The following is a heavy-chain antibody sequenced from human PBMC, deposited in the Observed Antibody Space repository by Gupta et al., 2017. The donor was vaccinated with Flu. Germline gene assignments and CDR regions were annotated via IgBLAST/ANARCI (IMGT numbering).Heavy chain of an antibody. V-gene: IGHV3-66*02. CDR3: TRGPNFDI. CDR1: GFSARDNY. J-gene: IGHJ3*02. CDR2: IYTGGNT. Sequence: EEQVVDSGGGLVQPGGSLRLSCAPPGFSARDNYMSWVGQAPGREPECVSVIYTGGNTHYADSVKGRFTISRDDSKNTLSLQMNSLRPQDTAVYYCTRGPNFDIWGQGTMVTVSS.